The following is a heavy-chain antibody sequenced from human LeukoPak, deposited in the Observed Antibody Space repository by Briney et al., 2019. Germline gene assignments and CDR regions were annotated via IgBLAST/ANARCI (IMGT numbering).Heavy chain of an antibody. CDR2: VSHRGDT. CDR1: GGSISSSNL. Sequence: SGTQSLTCAVFGGSISSSNLWSWVRQPPGKGLEWIGEVSHRGDTNYNPSLKSRVTISIDKSKNQFSLRLTSVTAADTAVYYCTRGGLTFGGNWGQGILVTVSS. D-gene: IGHD3-10*01. V-gene: IGHV4-4*02. CDR3: TRGGLTFGGN. J-gene: IGHJ4*02.